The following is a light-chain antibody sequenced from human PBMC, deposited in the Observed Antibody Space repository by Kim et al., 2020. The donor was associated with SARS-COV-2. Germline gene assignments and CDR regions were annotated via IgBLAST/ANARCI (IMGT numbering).Light chain of an antibody. CDR3: ASWDDSLSVWV. V-gene: IGLV1-47*01. J-gene: IGLJ3*02. CDR1: SSNIGSNY. CDR2: RNN. Sequence: GQRVIISCSGSSSNIGSNYVYWYQQLPGTAPKLLIYRNNQRPSGVPDRFSGSKSGTSASLAISVLRSEDEADYYCASWDDSLSVWVFGGGTKLTVL.